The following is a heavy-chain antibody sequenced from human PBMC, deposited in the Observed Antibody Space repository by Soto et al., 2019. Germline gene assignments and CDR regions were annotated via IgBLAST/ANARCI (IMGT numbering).Heavy chain of an antibody. CDR3: ARVWGSSGPFYY. Sequence: SETLSLTCTVSGGSISSGGYYWNWIRQHPGKGLEWIGEIYHSGSTNYNPSLKSRVTISVDKSKNQFSLKLSSVTAADTAVYYCARVWGSSGPFYYWGQGTLVTVSS. J-gene: IGHJ4*02. D-gene: IGHD6-6*01. V-gene: IGHV4-39*07. CDR1: GGSISSGGYY. CDR2: IYHSGST.